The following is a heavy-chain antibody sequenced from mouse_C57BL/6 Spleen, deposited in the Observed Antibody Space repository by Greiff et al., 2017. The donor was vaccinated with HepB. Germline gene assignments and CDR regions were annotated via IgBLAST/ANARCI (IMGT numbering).Heavy chain of an antibody. J-gene: IGHJ1*03. CDR2: IWSGGST. CDR1: GFSLTSYG. CDR3: ARNLDGYWYFDV. Sequence: QVQLQQSGPGLVQPSQSLSITCTVSGFSLTSYGVHWVRQSPGKGLEWLGVIWSGGSTDYNAAFISRLSISKDNSKSQVFFKMNSLQADDTAIYYCARNLDGYWYFDVWGTGTTVTVSS. V-gene: IGHV2-2*01. D-gene: IGHD2-3*01.